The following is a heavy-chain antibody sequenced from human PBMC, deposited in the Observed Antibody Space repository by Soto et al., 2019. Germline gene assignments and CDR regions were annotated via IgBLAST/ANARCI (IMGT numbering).Heavy chain of an antibody. D-gene: IGHD6-19*01. CDR2: IYYSGST. CDR3: ARLRRFTAVADFWFDP. Sequence: QLQLQESGPGLVKPSETLSLTCTVSGGSISSSSYYWGWIRQPPGKGLEWIGSIYYSGSTYYNPSLKSRVTISVDTSKNQFPLKLSSVTAADTAVYYCARLRRFTAVADFWFDPWGQGTLVTVSS. V-gene: IGHV4-39*01. J-gene: IGHJ5*02. CDR1: GGSISSSSYY.